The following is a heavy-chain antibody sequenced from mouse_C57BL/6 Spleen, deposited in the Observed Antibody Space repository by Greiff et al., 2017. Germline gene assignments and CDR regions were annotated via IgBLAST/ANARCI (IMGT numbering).Heavy chain of an antibody. CDR3: SGVTTVVATN. CDR1: GYAFSSSW. J-gene: IGHJ4*01. D-gene: IGHD1-1*01. CDR2: IYPGDGDT. Sequence: QVQLQQSGPELVKPGASVKISCKASGYAFSSSWMNWVKQRPGKGLEWIGRIYPGDGDTNYNGKFKGKATLTADKSSSTAYMELRSLTSEDSAVYFCSGVTTVVATNWGQGTSVTVSS. V-gene: IGHV1-82*01.